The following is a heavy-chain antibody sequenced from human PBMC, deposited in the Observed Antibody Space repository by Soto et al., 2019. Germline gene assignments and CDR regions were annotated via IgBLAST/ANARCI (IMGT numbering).Heavy chain of an antibody. Sequence: SETLSLTCAVSGGSISSSNWWSWVRQPPGKGLEWIGEIYHSGSTNYNPSLKSRVTISVDKSKNQFSLKLSSVTAADTAVYYCARPSPYYYYGMDVRGQGTTVTVSS. CDR3: ARPSPYYYYGMDV. J-gene: IGHJ6*02. CDR2: IYHSGST. CDR1: GGSISSSNW. V-gene: IGHV4-4*02.